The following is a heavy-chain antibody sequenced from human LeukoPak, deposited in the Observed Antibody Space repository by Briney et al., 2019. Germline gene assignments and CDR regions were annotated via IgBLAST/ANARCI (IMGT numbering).Heavy chain of an antibody. J-gene: IGHJ4*02. V-gene: IGHV3-23*01. CDR2: ITDSGGDT. D-gene: IGHD3-10*01. CDR1: GFTFSSYA. CDR3: AKGSGSSRPYYFDY. Sequence: PGGSLRLSCAASGFTFSSYAMSWVRQAPGMGVVWVSAITDSGGDTWHADSVEGRFTISRDNSRNTLYLQMNGLSADDTAVYYWAKGSGSSRPYYFDYWGQGTLVTVSS.